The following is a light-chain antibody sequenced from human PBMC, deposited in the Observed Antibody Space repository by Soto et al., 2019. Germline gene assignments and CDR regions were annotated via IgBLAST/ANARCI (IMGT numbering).Light chain of an antibody. CDR1: SSDVGVSSF. CDR3: SSYTSTSTVI. CDR2: DVS. Sequence: QSALTQPASVSGSPGQSITISCTGTSSDVGVSSFVSWYQQHPGKAPKLMIYDVSNRPSGVSNRFYGSKSGNTASLTISGLQAEDEADYYCSSYTSTSTVIFGGGTKLTVL. V-gene: IGLV2-14*03. J-gene: IGLJ2*01.